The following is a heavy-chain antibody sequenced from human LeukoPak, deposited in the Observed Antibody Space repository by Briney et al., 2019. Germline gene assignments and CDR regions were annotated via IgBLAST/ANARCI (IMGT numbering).Heavy chain of an antibody. D-gene: IGHD2-2*01. CDR2: IIPIFGTA. Sequence: GASVKVSCKASGYTFTSYDINWVRQATGQGLEWMGGIIPIFGTANYAQKFQGRVTITADKSTSTAYMELSSLRSEDTAVYSCARVRYCTSTSCPDFDCWGQGTLVTVSS. CDR1: GYTFTSYD. CDR3: ARVRYCTSTSCPDFDC. J-gene: IGHJ4*02. V-gene: IGHV1-69*06.